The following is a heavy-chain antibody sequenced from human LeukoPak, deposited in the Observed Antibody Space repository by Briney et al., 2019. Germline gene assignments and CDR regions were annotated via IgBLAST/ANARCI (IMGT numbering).Heavy chain of an antibody. V-gene: IGHV3-23*01. Sequence: GGSLRLSCAAPGFTFRSYAMSWVRQAPGKGLEWVSAISGSGGSTYYADSVKGRFTISRDNSKNTLYLQMNSLRAEDTAVYYCAKDSRVNYYDSSGYVDYWGQGTLVTVSS. CDR2: ISGSGGST. D-gene: IGHD3-22*01. J-gene: IGHJ4*02. CDR3: AKDSRVNYYDSSGYVDY. CDR1: GFTFRSYA.